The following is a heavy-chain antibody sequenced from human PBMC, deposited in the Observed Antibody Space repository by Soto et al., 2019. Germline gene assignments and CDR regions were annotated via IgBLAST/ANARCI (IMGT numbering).Heavy chain of an antibody. CDR3: ARGRGYGSGRYDY. D-gene: IGHD3-10*01. CDR1: GGSISSYY. Sequence: QVQLQESGPGLVKPSETLSLTCTVSGGSISSYYWSWIRQPPGKGLEWIGYIYYSGSTNYNPSLTRRVTISVDTSKNQFSLEPSSVPAADTAVYYCARGRGYGSGRYDYWGQGTLVTVSS. CDR2: IYYSGST. J-gene: IGHJ4*02. V-gene: IGHV4-59*01.